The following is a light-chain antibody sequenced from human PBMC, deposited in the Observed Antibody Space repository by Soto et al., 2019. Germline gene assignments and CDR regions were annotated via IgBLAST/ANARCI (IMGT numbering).Light chain of an antibody. CDR3: QSYDSSLSAYV. J-gene: IGLJ1*01. CDR2: GNS. V-gene: IGLV1-40*01. Sequence: QSVLTQPPSVSGAPGQRVTISCTGSSSNIGAGYDVHWYQHLPGTAPKLLIYGNSSRPSGVPDRFSGSKSGTSASLAITGLQAEDEADYYCQSYDSSLSAYVFGTGTKLTVL. CDR1: SSNIGAGYD.